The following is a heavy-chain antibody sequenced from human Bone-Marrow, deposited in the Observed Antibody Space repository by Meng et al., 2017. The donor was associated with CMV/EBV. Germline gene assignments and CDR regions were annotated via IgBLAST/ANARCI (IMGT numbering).Heavy chain of an antibody. CDR1: GYSFTSYW. CDR2: IYPGDSDT. V-gene: IGHV5-51*01. Sequence: KVSCKGSGYSFTSYWIGWVRQMPGKGLEWMGIIYPGDSDTRYSPSFQGQVTISADKSISTAYLQWSSLKASDTAMYYCARRGYCSSTSCYGWFAPWGQGPRVTVSS. J-gene: IGHJ5*02. D-gene: IGHD2-2*01. CDR3: ARRGYCSSTSCYGWFAP.